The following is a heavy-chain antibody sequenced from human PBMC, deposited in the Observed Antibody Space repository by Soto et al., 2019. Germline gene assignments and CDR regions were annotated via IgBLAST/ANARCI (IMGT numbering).Heavy chain of an antibody. CDR3: ARRGAGYNYDY. J-gene: IGHJ4*02. V-gene: IGHV5-51*01. CDR1: GYSFPGFW. Sequence: GDSLKISCGASGYSFPGFWIGWVRQMPGKGLEWMGIIFPGDSDTRYSPSFQGQVTISADKSISTAYLQWSSLKASDTAMYYCARRGAGYNYDYWGQGTLVTVSS. D-gene: IGHD5-12*01. CDR2: IFPGDSDT.